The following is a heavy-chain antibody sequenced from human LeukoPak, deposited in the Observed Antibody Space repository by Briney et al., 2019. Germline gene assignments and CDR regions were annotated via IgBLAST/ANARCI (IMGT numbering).Heavy chain of an antibody. V-gene: IGHV1-2*06. J-gene: IGHJ4*02. CDR2: INPNSGGT. CDR3: ATDQIGCVNSSTYYLDY. D-gene: IGHD2/OR15-2a*01. Sequence: ASVKVSCKASGYTFTGYYMHWVRQAPGQGLEWMGRINPNSGGTDYAQKFQGRATMPRDTSITTVHMAPRALRSDDTAVYYCATDQIGCVNSSTYYLDYWGQGPLATVPP. CDR1: GYTFTGYY.